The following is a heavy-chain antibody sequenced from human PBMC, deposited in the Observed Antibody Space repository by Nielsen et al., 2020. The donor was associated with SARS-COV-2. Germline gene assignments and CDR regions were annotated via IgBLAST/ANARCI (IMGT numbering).Heavy chain of an antibody. CDR3: ARVVTVFYGGRGWYFDL. J-gene: IGHJ2*01. D-gene: IGHD1-14*01. Sequence: GESLKISCTASGFTFGDYAMSWFRQAPGKGLEWVAVISYDGSNKYYADSVKGRFTISRDNSKNTLYLQMNSLRAEDTAVYYCARVVTVFYGGRGWYFDLWGRGTLVTVSS. V-gene: IGHV3-30*04. CDR1: GFTFGDYA. CDR2: ISYDGSNK.